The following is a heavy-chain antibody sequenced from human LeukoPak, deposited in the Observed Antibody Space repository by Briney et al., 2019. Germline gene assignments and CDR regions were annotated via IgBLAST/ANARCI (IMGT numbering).Heavy chain of an antibody. D-gene: IGHD6-13*01. J-gene: IGHJ6*02. CDR1: GGSISSSSYY. CDR2: IYYSGST. CDR3: ARSIAAAGTGDYGMDV. Sequence: PSETLSLTCTVSGGSISSSSYYWGWIRQPPGKGLEWIGSIYYSGSTYYNPSLKSRVTISVDTSKNQFSLKLSSVTAADTAVYYCARSIAAAGTGDYGMDVWGQGTTVTVSS. V-gene: IGHV4-39*07.